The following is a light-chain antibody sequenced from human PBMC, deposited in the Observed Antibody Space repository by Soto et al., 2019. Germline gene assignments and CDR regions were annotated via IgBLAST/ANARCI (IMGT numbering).Light chain of an antibody. V-gene: IGKV1-5*03. Sequence: DIQMTQSPSTLSASVGDRVTITCRASQNVYQWVAWFQQKPGKAPKLLIYETSILKSGVPSRFSGSGSGTEFSLTISGLQPGDFATYYCQQYSSYYTFGQGTKVEVK. CDR3: QQYSSYYT. CDR1: QNVYQW. J-gene: IGKJ1*01. CDR2: ETS.